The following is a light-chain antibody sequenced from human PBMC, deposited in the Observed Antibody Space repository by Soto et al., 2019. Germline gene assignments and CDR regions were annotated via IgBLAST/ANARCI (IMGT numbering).Light chain of an antibody. CDR2: AAS. J-gene: IGKJ4*01. CDR3: QQSYSIPPLT. V-gene: IGKV1-39*01. CDR1: QTISMY. Sequence: DIRMTQAPSSLSASVGDRVTITCRASQTISMYLNWYQQKPGKAPILLISAASSLQTGVPSRFNGSGSGTDFTLTISSLQPEDFATYYCQQSYSIPPLTFGGGTRVEIK.